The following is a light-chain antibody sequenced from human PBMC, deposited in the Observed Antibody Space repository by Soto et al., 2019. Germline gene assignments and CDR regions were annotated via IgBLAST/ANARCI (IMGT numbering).Light chain of an antibody. Sequence: QSVLTQPPSVSGAPGQRVTISCTGSSSNIGAGYAVHWYQQLPGKAPKLLIYGNDNRPSGVPERFSGSKSGTSASLAITGLRADDEADYYCQSYGSSPSANFVFGTGTKVTVL. J-gene: IGLJ1*01. CDR1: SSNIGAGYA. V-gene: IGLV1-40*01. CDR3: QSYGSSPSANFV. CDR2: GND.